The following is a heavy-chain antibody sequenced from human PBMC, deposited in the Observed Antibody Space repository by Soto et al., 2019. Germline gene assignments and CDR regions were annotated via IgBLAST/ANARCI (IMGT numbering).Heavy chain of an antibody. D-gene: IGHD3-16*01. CDR3: ARQLKIIRWGGYFDC. CDR2: IYYTGST. J-gene: IGHJ4*02. Sequence: PSETLSLTCTVAGDSIKSSSYFWAWIRQPPGKGLEWIASIYYTGSTYYNPSLESRVTISVHTSKNQFSLKLTSVTAADTALYYCARQLKIIRWGGYFDCWGQATLVTVSS. CDR1: GDSIKSSSYF. V-gene: IGHV4-39*01.